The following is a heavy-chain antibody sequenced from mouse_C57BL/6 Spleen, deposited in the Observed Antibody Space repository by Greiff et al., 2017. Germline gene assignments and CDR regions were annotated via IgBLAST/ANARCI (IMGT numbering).Heavy chain of an antibody. CDR1: GYTFTSYG. J-gene: IGHJ3*01. CDR2: LYPRSGNT. CDR3: AAGQLRLRPFAY. Sequence: VQLQQSGAELARPGASVKLSCKASGYTFTSYGISWVKQRTGQGLEWIGELYPRSGNTYYNEQFKGKATLTADKSSSTAYMELRGLTSEDSAVYVCAAGQLRLRPFAYWGQGTLVTVSA. V-gene: IGHV1-81*01. D-gene: IGHD3-2*02.